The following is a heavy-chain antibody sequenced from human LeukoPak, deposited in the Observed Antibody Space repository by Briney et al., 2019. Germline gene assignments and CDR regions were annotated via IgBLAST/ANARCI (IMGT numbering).Heavy chain of an antibody. J-gene: IGHJ6*03. D-gene: IGHD1-7*01. Sequence: GGSLRLSCAASGFTFSSYAVSWVRQAPGKGLEWVSAISGSGGGTYYADSVKGRFTISRDNSEKMLYLQMNSLRAEDTAVYYCVRTTWGYYYYYYMDVWGKGTTVTVSS. CDR1: GFTFSSYA. V-gene: IGHV3-23*01. CDR3: VRTTWGYYYYYYMDV. CDR2: ISGSGGGT.